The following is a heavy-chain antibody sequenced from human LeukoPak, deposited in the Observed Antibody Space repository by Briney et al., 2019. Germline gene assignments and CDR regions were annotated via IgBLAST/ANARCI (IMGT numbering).Heavy chain of an antibody. CDR1: GGSISSSSYY. CDR3: AKDVGGLSPYYFDY. CDR2: IHYSGST. V-gene: IGHV4-39*07. Sequence: SETLSLTCTVSGGSISSSSYYWGWIRQPPGKGLEWIGSIHYSGSTNYNPSLKSRVTISVDTSKNQFSLKLSSVTAADTAVYYCAKDVGGLSPYYFDYWGHGTLVTVSS. J-gene: IGHJ4*01. D-gene: IGHD3-16*01.